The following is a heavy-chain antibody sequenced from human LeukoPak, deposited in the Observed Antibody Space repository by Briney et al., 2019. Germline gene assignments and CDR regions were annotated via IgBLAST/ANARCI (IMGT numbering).Heavy chain of an antibody. D-gene: IGHD2-15*01. CDR1: GGSFSGYY. J-gene: IGHJ5*02. Sequence: SETLSLTCAVYGGSFSGYYWSWIRQPPGKGLEWIGEINHSGSTNYNPSLKSRVTISVDTSKNQFSLKLSSVTAADTAVYYCARHTLYCSGGSCLRTRYNWFDPWGQGTPVTVSS. CDR3: ARHTLYCSGGSCLRTRYNWFDP. V-gene: IGHV4-34*01. CDR2: INHSGST.